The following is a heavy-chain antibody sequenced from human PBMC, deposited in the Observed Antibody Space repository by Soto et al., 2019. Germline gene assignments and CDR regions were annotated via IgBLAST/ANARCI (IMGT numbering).Heavy chain of an antibody. D-gene: IGHD5-18*01. V-gene: IGHV3-30*18. CDR3: AKDSGTAMVTSYYYYGMDV. CDR1: GFTFSGYV. Sequence: GGSLRLSCAASGFTFSGYVMHWVRQSPGKGLEWVAVISNDGSKKYYADSVKGRFTISRDNSKNTLYLQMNSLRAEDTAVYYCAKDSGTAMVTSYYYYGMDVWGQGTTVTVSS. CDR2: ISNDGSKK. J-gene: IGHJ6*02.